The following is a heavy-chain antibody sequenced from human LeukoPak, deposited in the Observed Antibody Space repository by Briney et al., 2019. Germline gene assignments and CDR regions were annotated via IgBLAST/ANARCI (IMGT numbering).Heavy chain of an antibody. CDR1: GFTFSSYG. CDR2: IRYDGSNK. D-gene: IGHD3-22*01. Sequence: GGSLILSFAASGFTFSSYGMHWVRQAPGKGLEWVAFIRYDGSNKYYTDSVKGRFTISRDNSKNTLYLQMNSLRPEDTAVYYCAKAAYDSSGSWYYFDYWGQGTLVTVSS. CDR3: AKAAYDSSGSWYYFDY. V-gene: IGHV3-30*02. J-gene: IGHJ4*02.